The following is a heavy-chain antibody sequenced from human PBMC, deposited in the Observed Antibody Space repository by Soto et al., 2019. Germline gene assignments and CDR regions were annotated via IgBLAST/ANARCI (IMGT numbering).Heavy chain of an antibody. CDR3: ARLYYGSGSPHRDYYYVMDV. V-gene: IGHV4-61*08. D-gene: IGHD3-10*01. Sequence: SDIMSVSCTFSGFSGSGGVGCWSRIQQPPGKGLEWIGYIYYSGSTNYNPSLKSRVTISVDTSKNQFSLRLSSVTAADTAVYYCARLYYGSGSPHRDYYYVMDVWVQRTTVTVSS. CDR1: GFSGSGGVGC. CDR2: IYYSGST. J-gene: IGHJ6*02.